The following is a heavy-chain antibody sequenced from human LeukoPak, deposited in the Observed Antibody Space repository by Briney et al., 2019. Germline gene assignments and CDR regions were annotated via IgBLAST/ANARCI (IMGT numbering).Heavy chain of an antibody. J-gene: IGHJ6*03. D-gene: IGHD6-19*01. CDR2: ISAYNGNT. V-gene: IGHV1-18*01. CDR3: ARVSSGWYPYYYYYYMDV. Sequence: ASVKVSCKASGYTFTSYGISWVRQAPGQGLEWMGWISAYNGNTNYAQKLQGRVTMTTDTSTSTAYMELRSLRSDDTAVYYCARVSSGWYPYYYYYYMDVWGKGTTVTISS. CDR1: GYTFTSYG.